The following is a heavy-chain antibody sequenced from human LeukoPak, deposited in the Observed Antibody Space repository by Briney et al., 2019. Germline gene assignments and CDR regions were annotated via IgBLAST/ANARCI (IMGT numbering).Heavy chain of an antibody. CDR2: IRSKANSYAT. D-gene: IGHD1-26*01. J-gene: IGHJ4*02. CDR1: GFTFSGSA. Sequence: GGSLKLSCAASGFTFSGSAMHWVRKASGKGLEWVGRIRSKANSYATAYAASVKGRFTISRDDSKNTAYLQMNSLKTEDTAVYYCTRPVNSGSYYEDDWGQGTLVTVSS. V-gene: IGHV3-73*01. CDR3: TRPVNSGSYYEDD.